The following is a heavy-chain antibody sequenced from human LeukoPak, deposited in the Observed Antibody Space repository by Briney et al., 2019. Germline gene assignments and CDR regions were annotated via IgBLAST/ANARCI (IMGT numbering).Heavy chain of an antibody. D-gene: IGHD3-22*01. CDR2: IIPIFGTA. Sequence: SVNVSCKASGGTFSSYAISWVRQAPGQGLEWMGGIIPIFGTANYAQKFQGRVTITADESTSTAYMELSSLRSEDTAVYYCASGAIYYDSSGYYYLPDYWGQGTLVTVSS. CDR1: GGTFSSYA. J-gene: IGHJ4*02. V-gene: IGHV1-69*13. CDR3: ASGAIYYDSSGYYYLPDY.